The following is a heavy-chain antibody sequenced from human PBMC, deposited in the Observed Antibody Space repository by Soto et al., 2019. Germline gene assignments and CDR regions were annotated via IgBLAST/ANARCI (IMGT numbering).Heavy chain of an antibody. CDR1: GAYISDFS. V-gene: IGHV4-4*07. J-gene: IGHJ1*01. CDR2: ITVNGNT. D-gene: IGHD1-7*01. CDR3: ARESGENWTYEAH. Sequence: QVQQLESGPGPVKPWDTLSLTCTVSGAYISDFSWSWIRQPAGKGLEWIGRITVNGNTQYNPSFRSRVTMSMDTSRNQFSLNLQSATAADTALYYCARESGENWTYEAHWGQGTLVTVSS.